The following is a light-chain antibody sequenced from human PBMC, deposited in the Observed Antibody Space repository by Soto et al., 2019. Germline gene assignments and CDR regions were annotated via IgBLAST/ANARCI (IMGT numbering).Light chain of an antibody. J-gene: IGLJ2*01. CDR3: NSYTSSSTLVV. CDR2: DVS. V-gene: IGLV2-14*01. Sequence: QSVLTQPASVSGSPGQSITISCTGTSSDVGDYNYVSWYQQHPGKAPKLMIYDVSHRPSGVSNRFSGSKSGNTASLTISGLQAEDEAEYYCNSYTSSSTLVVFGGGTKLTVL. CDR1: SSDVGDYNY.